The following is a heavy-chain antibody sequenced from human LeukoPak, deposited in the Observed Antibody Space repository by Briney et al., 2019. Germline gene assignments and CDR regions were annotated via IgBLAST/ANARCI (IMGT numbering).Heavy chain of an antibody. CDR2: ISYDGSNK. CDR3: ARDQDYYGSGSCFDY. Sequence: GGSLRLSCAASGFTFSSCAMHWVRQAPGKGLAWVAVISYDGSNKYYADSVKGRFTISRDNSKNTLYLQMNSLRAEDTAVYYCARDQDYYGSGSCFDYWGQGTLVTVSS. V-gene: IGHV3-30-3*01. CDR1: GFTFSSCA. J-gene: IGHJ4*02. D-gene: IGHD3-10*01.